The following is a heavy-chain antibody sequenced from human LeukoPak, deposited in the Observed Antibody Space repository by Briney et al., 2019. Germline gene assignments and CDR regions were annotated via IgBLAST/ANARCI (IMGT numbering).Heavy chain of an antibody. J-gene: IGHJ6*02. Sequence: ASVKVSCKASGGTFSSYAISWVRQAPGQGFEWMGRIIPILGIANYAQKFQGRVTITADKSTSTAYMELSSLRSEDTAVYYCARDRASRSYYYYGMDVWGQGTTVTVSS. CDR2: IIPILGIA. V-gene: IGHV1-69*04. D-gene: IGHD1-26*01. CDR1: GGTFSSYA. CDR3: ARDRASRSYYYYGMDV.